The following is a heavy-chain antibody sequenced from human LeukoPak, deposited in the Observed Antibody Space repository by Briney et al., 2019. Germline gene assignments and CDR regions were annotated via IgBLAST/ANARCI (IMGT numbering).Heavy chain of an antibody. CDR2: IYYSGST. D-gene: IGHD1-14*01. Sequence: SETLSLTCTVSGGSISSSSYYWGWIRQPPGKGLEWVGSIYYSGSTNYNPSLKSRVTISVDTSKNQFSLKLSSVTAADTAVYYCARGPRETDDAFDIWGQGTMVTVSS. CDR1: GGSISSSSYY. J-gene: IGHJ3*02. CDR3: ARGPRETDDAFDI. V-gene: IGHV4-39*07.